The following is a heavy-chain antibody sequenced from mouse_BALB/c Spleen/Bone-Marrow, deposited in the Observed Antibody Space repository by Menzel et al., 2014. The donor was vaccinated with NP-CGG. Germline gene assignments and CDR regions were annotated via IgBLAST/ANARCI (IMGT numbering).Heavy chain of an antibody. J-gene: IGHJ4*01. Sequence: LKQSGSELVRPGASVKLSCRASGYTFTSYWMHWVRQRPGQGLEWIGNIYPGSGSNNYDEKFKSKATLTVDTSSSTAYMQRSSLTSEDSAVYYCTRGDLRYAMDYWGQGTSVTVSS. V-gene: IGHV1S22*01. CDR3: TRGDLRYAMDY. CDR1: GYTFTSYW. D-gene: IGHD6-1*01. CDR2: IYPGSGSN.